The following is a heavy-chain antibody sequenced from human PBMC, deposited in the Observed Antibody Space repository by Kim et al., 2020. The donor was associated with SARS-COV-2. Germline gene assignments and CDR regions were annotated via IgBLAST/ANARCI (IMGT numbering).Heavy chain of an antibody. D-gene: IGHD3-22*01. CDR3: ASYYDVMSAFDI. J-gene: IGHJ3*02. V-gene: IGHV4-34*01. CDR2: INHSGST. Sequence: SETLSLTCAVYGGSFSGYYWSWIRQPPGKGLEWIGEINHSGSTNYNPSLKSRVTISVDTSKNQFSLKLSSVTAADTAVYYCASYYDVMSAFDIWGQGTMV. CDR1: GGSFSGYY.